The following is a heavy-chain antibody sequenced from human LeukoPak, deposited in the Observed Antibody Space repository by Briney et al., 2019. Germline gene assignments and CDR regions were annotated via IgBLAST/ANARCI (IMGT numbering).Heavy chain of an antibody. CDR3: AKDRAYYDSSGEFSGYFDY. D-gene: IGHD3-22*01. Sequence: GGSLRLSCAASGFTFSSYGMHWVRQAPGKGLEWVAFMRYDGSNNYYADSVKGRFTVSRDNSKNTLYLQMNSLRAEDTAVYYCAKDRAYYDSSGEFSGYFDYWGQGTLVTVSS. V-gene: IGHV3-30*02. J-gene: IGHJ4*02. CDR1: GFTFSSYG. CDR2: MRYDGSNN.